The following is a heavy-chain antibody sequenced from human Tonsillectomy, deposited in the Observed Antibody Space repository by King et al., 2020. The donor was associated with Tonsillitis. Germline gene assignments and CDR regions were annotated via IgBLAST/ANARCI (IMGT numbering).Heavy chain of an antibody. CDR2: ISGSGGST. J-gene: IGHJ4*02. CDR3: AKDGGWGGSSSRIPDY. V-gene: IGHV3-23*04. D-gene: IGHD6-6*01. CDR1: GFTFSSYA. Sequence: VQLVESGGGLVQPGGSLRLSCAASGFTFSSYAMSWVRQAPGKGLEWVSAISGSGGSTYYADSVKGRFTISRDNSKNTLYLQMNSLRAEDTAVYYCAKDGGWGGSSSRIPDYWGQGTLVTVSS.